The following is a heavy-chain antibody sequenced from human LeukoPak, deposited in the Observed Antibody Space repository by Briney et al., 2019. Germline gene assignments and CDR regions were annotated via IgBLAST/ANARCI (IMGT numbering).Heavy chain of an antibody. V-gene: IGHV3-23*01. J-gene: IGHJ4*02. D-gene: IGHD3-10*01. Sequence: GGSLRLSCAASGFTFSSYGMSWVRQAPGKGLEWVSAISGSGGSTYYADSVKGRFTISRDNSKNTLYLQMNSLRAEDTAVYYCAKDLGYYGSGSYYPRPPFDYWGQGTLVTVSS. CDR2: ISGSGGST. CDR1: GFTFSSYG. CDR3: AKDLGYYGSGSYYPRPPFDY.